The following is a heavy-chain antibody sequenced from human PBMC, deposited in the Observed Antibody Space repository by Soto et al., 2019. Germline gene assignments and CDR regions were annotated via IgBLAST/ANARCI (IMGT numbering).Heavy chain of an antibody. CDR1: GGSFSGYY. CDR2: INHSGST. V-gene: IGHV4-34*01. D-gene: IGHD7-27*01. J-gene: IGHJ5*02. CDR3: ARGYSVTGGDWFDP. Sequence: QVQLQQWGAGLLKPSETLSLTCAVYGGSFSGYYWSWIRQPPGKGLEWIGEINHSGSTNYNPSLKSRVTISVDTSKNQFSLKLSSVTAADTAVYYCARGYSVTGGDWFDPWGQGTLVTVSS.